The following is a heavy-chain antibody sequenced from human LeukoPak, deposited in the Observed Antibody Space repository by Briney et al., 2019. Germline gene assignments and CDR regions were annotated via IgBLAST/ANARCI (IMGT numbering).Heavy chain of an antibody. J-gene: IGHJ4*02. CDR3: ARDLSTGPADYCFDS. D-gene: IGHD2-2*01. V-gene: IGHV3-30*03. CDR1: GFTLSSDG. CDR2: ISYDGSDK. Sequence: PRRSLRLSCAASGFTLSSDGMHWVRQAPGKGLEWVAVISYDGSDKYYADSVKGRFTISRDNSKNTLYLQMNTLRPEDTAVYYCARDLSTGPADYCFDSWGQGTLVTVSS.